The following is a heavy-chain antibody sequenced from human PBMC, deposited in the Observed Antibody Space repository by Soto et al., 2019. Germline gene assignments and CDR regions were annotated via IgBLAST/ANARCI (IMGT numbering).Heavy chain of an antibody. CDR1: GFTFSDHG. D-gene: IGHD3-10*01. CDR3: ARGFTYGMDV. J-gene: IGHJ6*02. V-gene: IGHV3-33*01. CDR2: IWYDGSIK. Sequence: QVQLVESGGGAVQPGRSLRLSCAASGFTFSDHGMHWVRQAPGKGLEWVAVIWYDGSIKYYADSVRGRFTISRDNSKNTLFRQMNSLRVEDTAVFYCARGFTYGMDVWGQGTTVTVSS.